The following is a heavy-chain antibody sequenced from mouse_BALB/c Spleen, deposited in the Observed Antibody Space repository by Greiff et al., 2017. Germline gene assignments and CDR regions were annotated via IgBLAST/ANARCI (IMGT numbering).Heavy chain of an antibody. CDR1: GFTFSDYY. V-gene: IGHV5-4*02. Sequence: EVQRVESGGGLVKPGGSLKLSCAASGFTFSDYYMYWVRQTPEKRLEWVATISDGGSYTYYPDSVKGRFTISRDNAKNNLYLQMSSLKSEDTAMYYCARQGDYYAMDYWGQGTSVTVSS. CDR3: ARQGDYYAMDY. CDR2: ISDGGSYT. J-gene: IGHJ4*01.